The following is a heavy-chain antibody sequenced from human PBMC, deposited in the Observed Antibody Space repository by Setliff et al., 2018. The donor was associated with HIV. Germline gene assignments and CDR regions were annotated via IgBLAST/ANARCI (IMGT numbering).Heavy chain of an antibody. CDR3: ASVRGDYGVDY. D-gene: IGHD4-17*01. J-gene: IGHJ4*02. V-gene: IGHV4-59*01. CDR2: IHYSGSS. CDR1: GGSFSGYY. Sequence: PSETLSLTCAVYGGSFSGYYWSWIRQPPGKGLEWIGYIHYSGSSNYNPSLKSRVTISVDTSKNQFSLKLSSVTAADTAVYYCASVRGDYGVDYWGQGTLVTVSS.